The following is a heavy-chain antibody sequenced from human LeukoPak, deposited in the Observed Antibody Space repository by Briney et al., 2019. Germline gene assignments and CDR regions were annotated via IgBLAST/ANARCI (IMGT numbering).Heavy chain of an antibody. V-gene: IGHV4-39*07. CDR2: IYYSGST. CDR3: ARDRILPLGAGIDY. CDR1: GGSISSSSYY. Sequence: SETLSLTCTVSGGSISSSSYYWGWIRQPPGKGLEWIGSIYYSGSTYYNPSLKSRVTISVDTSKNQFSLKLSSVTAADTAVYYCARDRILPLGAGIDYWGQGTLVTVSS. D-gene: IGHD1-26*01. J-gene: IGHJ4*02.